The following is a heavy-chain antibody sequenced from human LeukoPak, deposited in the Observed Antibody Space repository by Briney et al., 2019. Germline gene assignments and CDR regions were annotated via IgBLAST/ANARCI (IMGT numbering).Heavy chain of an antibody. D-gene: IGHD2-2*01. Sequence: SETLSLTCTVSGGSISSGDHYWSWIRQHPGKGLEWIGYIYYSGSTYYNPSLKSRVTISVDTSKNQFSLKLSSVTAADTAVYYCARGYLGYCSSTSCSGFDPWAREPWSPSPQ. V-gene: IGHV4-30-4*01. CDR1: GGSISSGDHY. CDR3: ARGYLGYCSSTSCSGFDP. CDR2: IYYSGST. J-gene: IGHJ5*02.